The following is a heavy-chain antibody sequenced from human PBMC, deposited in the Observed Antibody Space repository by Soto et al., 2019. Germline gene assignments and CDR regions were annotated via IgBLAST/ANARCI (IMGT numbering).Heavy chain of an antibody. V-gene: IGHV3-30-3*01. CDR2: ISYDGSNK. Sequence: QVQLVESGGGVVQPGRSLRLSCAASGFTFSSYAMHWVCQAPGKGLEWVAVISYDGSNKYYADSVKGRFTISSDNTQNTLNLKMKSLSGEDTAVYYCASDEAVKDYVWGGGLSFDYWGQVTLVTVSS. CDR1: GFTFSSYA. J-gene: IGHJ4*02. D-gene: IGHD3-16*01. CDR3: ASDEAVKDYVWGGGLSFDY.